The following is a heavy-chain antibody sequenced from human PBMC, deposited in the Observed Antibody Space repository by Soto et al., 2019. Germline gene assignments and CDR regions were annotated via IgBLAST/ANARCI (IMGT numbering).Heavy chain of an antibody. D-gene: IGHD6-19*01. CDR3: ATRVAVAGKFDY. Sequence: QVQLVQSGAEMKKPGSSVKVSCKASGGTLSTFAISWVRQAPGQGLEWMGEIIPLFGTEKFAQKFQGRVPITADESITTAHIELSHRRSDGTAVYYWATRVAVAGKFDYWGQGPLITVSS. CDR1: GGTLSTFA. V-gene: IGHV1-69*01. J-gene: IGHJ4*02. CDR2: IIPLFGTE.